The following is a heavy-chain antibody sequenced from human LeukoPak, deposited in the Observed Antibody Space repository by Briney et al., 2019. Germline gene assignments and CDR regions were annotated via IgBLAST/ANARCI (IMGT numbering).Heavy chain of an antibody. V-gene: IGHV3-23*01. CDR3: ARDRRLASFDY. CDR1: GFTFSSYA. J-gene: IGHJ4*02. D-gene: IGHD6-25*01. Sequence: PGGTLRLSCVASGFTFSSYAMSWVRQAPGKGLEWVSAISGSGGSTYYADSVKGRFTISRDKSKNTLYLQMNSLRAEDAAIYYCARDRRLASFDYGGQGTLVTVSS. CDR2: ISGSGGST.